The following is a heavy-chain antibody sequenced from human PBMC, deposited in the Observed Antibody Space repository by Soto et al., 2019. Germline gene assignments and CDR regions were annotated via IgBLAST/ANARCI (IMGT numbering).Heavy chain of an antibody. J-gene: IGHJ2*01. CDR2: IIPIFGTA. Sequence: QVQLVQSGAEVKKPGSSVKVSCKASGGTFSSYAISWARQAPGQGLEWMGGIIPIFGTANYAQKFQGRVTITADESTSTAYMELSSLRSEDTAVYYCARVGGYCSSTSCYLLDWYFDLWGRGTLVTVSS. V-gene: IGHV1-69*01. CDR1: GGTFSSYA. D-gene: IGHD2-2*01. CDR3: ARVGGYCSSTSCYLLDWYFDL.